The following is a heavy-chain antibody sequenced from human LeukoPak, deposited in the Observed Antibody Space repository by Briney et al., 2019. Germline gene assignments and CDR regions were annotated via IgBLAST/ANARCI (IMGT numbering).Heavy chain of an antibody. V-gene: IGHV4-34*01. CDR1: GGSFSGYY. CDR2: INHSGST. Sequence: SETLSLTCAVYGGSFSGYYWSWIRQPPGKGLEWIGEINHSGSTNYNPSLKSRVTISVDTSKNQFSLKLSSVTAADTAVYYCARLSSGWPYYSDYWGQGTLVTVSS. J-gene: IGHJ4*02. CDR3: ARLSSGWPYYSDY. D-gene: IGHD6-19*01.